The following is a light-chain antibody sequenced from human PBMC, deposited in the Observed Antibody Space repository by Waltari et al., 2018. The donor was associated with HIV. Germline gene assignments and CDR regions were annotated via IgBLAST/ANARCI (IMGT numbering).Light chain of an antibody. Sequence: IVLTQSPATLSLSPGDRASLSCRDSQSVGDSLAWYQQKPGQAPSLLIFDASKRAADIPARFSGSGSGTDFTLIISSLEDEDFAVYYCQQRASWVTFGGGTKVE. CDR2: DAS. J-gene: IGKJ4*01. CDR1: QSVGDS. CDR3: QQRASWVT. V-gene: IGKV3-11*01.